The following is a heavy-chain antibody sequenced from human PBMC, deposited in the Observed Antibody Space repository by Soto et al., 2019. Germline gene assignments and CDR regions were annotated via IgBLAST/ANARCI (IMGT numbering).Heavy chain of an antibody. D-gene: IGHD2-8*01. Sequence: SVKVSCKASGYSFTDCHIHWVRQAPGQGLEWLGRINPKSGGTSTAQKFQGWVTMTTDTSISTASMELTRLTSDDTAIYYCARGDSTDCSNGVCSFFYNHDMDVWGQGTLVTVSS. J-gene: IGHJ4*02. CDR2: INPKSGGT. CDR3: ARGDSTDCSNGVCSFFYNHDMDV. V-gene: IGHV1-2*04. CDR1: GYSFTDCH.